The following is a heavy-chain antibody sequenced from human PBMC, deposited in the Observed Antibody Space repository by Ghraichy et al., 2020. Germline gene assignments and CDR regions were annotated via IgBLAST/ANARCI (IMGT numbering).Heavy chain of an antibody. CDR1: GFTFSDYY. CDR2: ISSSSSYT. D-gene: IGHD6-19*01. V-gene: IGHV3-11*05. Sequence: GGSLRLSCAASGFTFSDYYMSWIRQAPGKGLEWVSYISSSSSYTNYADSVKGRFTISRDNAKNSLYLQMNSLRAEDTAVYYCARETEDSSGWYDYWGQGTLVTVSS. CDR3: ARETEDSSGWYDY. J-gene: IGHJ4*02.